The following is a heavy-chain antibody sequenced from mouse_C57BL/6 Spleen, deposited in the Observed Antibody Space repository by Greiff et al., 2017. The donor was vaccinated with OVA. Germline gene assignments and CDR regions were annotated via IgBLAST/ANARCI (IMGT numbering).Heavy chain of an antibody. D-gene: IGHD1-1*01. V-gene: IGHV14-2*01. J-gene: IGHJ4*01. CDR3: VLHSDGSSPYYYAMDY. CDR2: IDPEDGET. CDR1: GFNIKDYY. Sequence: EVQLQQSGAELVKPGASVKLSCTASGFNIKDYYMHWVKQRTEQGLEWIGRIDPEDGETKYAPNFQGKATLTADTSSNTAYLQLSSLTSEDTAVYYCVLHSDGSSPYYYAMDYWGQGTSVTVSS.